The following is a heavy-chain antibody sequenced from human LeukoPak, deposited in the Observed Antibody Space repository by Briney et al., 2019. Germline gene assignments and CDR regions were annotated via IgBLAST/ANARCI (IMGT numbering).Heavy chain of an antibody. CDR1: GFIFTNYF. CDR2: ISSSSSYI. CDR3: ARSAEYYDFWSGFLRGQSDY. Sequence: GGSLRLSCAASGFIFTNYFMSWVRQAPGKGLEWVSSISSSSSYIYYADSVKGRFTISRDNAKNSLYLQMNSLRAEDTAVYYCARSAEYYDFWSGFLRGQSDYWGQGTLVTVSS. D-gene: IGHD3-3*01. J-gene: IGHJ4*02. V-gene: IGHV3-21*01.